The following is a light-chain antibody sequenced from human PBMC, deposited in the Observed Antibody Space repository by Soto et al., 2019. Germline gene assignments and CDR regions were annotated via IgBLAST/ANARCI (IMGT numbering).Light chain of an antibody. V-gene: IGLV1-51*01. J-gene: IGLJ1*01. CDR1: SSNIGGNS. CDR2: DDN. Sequence: QSALTQPPSVSAAPGQKVTISCSGSSSNIGGNSVSWYQQLPGTAPKLLIYDDNKRPSGIPDRFSGSKSGTSATLGITGFQTGDEADYYCGSWDSSLSAYVFGPGTKVNVL. CDR3: GSWDSSLSAYV.